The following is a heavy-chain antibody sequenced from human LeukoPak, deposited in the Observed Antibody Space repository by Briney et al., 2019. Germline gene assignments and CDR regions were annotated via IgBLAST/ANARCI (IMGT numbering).Heavy chain of an antibody. V-gene: IGHV1-3*01. D-gene: IGHD2/OR15-2a*01. CDR2: INAGNGNT. J-gene: IGHJ6*02. CDR3: ARVLSTRSLGGYYYYGMDV. CDR1: GYTFTSYA. Sequence: ASVKVSCKASGYTFTSYAMHWVRQAPGQRLEWMGWINAGNGNTKYSQKFQGRVTITGDTSASTAYMELSSLRSEDTAVYYCARVLSTRSLGGYYYYGMDVWGQGTTVTVSS.